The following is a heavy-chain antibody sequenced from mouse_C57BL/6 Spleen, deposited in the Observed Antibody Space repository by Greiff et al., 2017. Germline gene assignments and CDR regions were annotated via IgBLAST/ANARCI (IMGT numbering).Heavy chain of an antibody. Sequence: EVQLVESGGGLVQPKGSLKLSCAASGFTFNTYAMHWVRQAPGKGLEWVARLRSKSSNYATYYADSVKDRFTISRDDSQSMLYLPMNNLKTEYTAMYYCVRGGYYDYEFAYWGQGTLVTVSA. CDR3: VRGGYYDYEFAY. V-gene: IGHV10-3*01. CDR2: LRSKSSNYAT. CDR1: GFTFNTYA. J-gene: IGHJ3*01. D-gene: IGHD2-4*01.